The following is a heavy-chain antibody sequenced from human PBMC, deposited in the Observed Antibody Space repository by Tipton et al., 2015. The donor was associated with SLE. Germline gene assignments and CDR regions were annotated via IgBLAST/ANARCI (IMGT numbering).Heavy chain of an antibody. CDR3: ASGGVGYCTGGGGGGYSCPEYVQH. Sequence: TLSLTCTVSGGSVRSSSYYWDWIRQPPGKGLEWIGTIYYSGSTFYNPSLKSRVTISVDTSMNHFPLKLNSVTAADTAVYYCASGGVGYCTGGGGGGYSCPEYVQHWGQGTLVTVSS. CDR1: GGSVRSSSYY. D-gene: IGHD2-8*02. CDR2: IYYSGST. J-gene: IGHJ1*01. V-gene: IGHV4-39*06.